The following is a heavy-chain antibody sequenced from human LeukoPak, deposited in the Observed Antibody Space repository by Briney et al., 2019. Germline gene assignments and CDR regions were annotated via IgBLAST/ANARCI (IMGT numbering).Heavy chain of an antibody. CDR2: INPNSGGT. Sequence: GASVKVSCKASGYTFTGYYMHWVRQAPGQGLEWMGWINPNSGGTNYAQKFQGRVTMTRDTSISTAYMELSRLRSDDTAVYYCARSHLYDFWSGYPDYWGQGTLVTVSS. V-gene: IGHV1-2*02. D-gene: IGHD3-3*01. CDR3: ARSHLYDFWSGYPDY. CDR1: GYTFTGYY. J-gene: IGHJ4*02.